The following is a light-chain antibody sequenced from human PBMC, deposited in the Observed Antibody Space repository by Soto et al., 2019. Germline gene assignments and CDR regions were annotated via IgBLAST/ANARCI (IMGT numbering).Light chain of an antibody. J-gene: IGLJ1*01. Sequence: QSVLTQPPSVSGAPGQSISISCTGSSSNLGAGYDAHWYQQLPGRAPTLLISDNTNRPSGVPDRFSGSKSGTSASLAISGLQSEDEADYYCQSYDNSLRGYVFGPGTKLTVL. CDR2: DNT. V-gene: IGLV1-40*01. CDR1: SSNLGAGYD. CDR3: QSYDNSLRGYV.